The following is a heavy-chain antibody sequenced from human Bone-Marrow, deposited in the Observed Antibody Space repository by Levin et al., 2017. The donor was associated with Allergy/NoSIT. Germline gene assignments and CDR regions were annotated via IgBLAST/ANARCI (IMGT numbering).Heavy chain of an antibody. CDR3: ARDERGTTGWFDVDY. Sequence: GSLRLSCTVSGGSVSSGYHYWSWVRQPPGTGLEWIGYIYSGNTNYNPALNSRVTMSVDTSRNQFSLKLTSVTVADTAVYYCARDERGTTGWFDVDYWGQGTLVTVSS. CDR2: IYSGNT. D-gene: IGHD6-19*01. J-gene: IGHJ4*02. CDR1: GGSVSSGYHY. V-gene: IGHV4-61*01.